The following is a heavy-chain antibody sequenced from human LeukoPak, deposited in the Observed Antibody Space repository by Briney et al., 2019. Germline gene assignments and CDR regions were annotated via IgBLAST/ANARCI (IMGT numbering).Heavy chain of an antibody. CDR1: GGSISSSSYY. CDR2: IYYSGST. CDR3: ARHTRGGSFYYDFWSGYSFDY. J-gene: IGHJ4*02. Sequence: SQTLSLTCTVSGGSISSSSYYWGWIRQPPGKGLEWIGSIYYSGSTYYNPSLKSRVTISVDTSKNQFSLKLSSVTAADTAVYYCARHTRGGSFYYDFWSGYSFDYWGQGTLVTVSS. V-gene: IGHV4-39*01. D-gene: IGHD3-3*01.